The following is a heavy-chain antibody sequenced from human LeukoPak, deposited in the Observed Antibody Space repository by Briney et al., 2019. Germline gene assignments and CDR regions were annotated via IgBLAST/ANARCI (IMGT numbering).Heavy chain of an antibody. D-gene: IGHD4-17*01. J-gene: IGHJ1*01. CDR3: ARGDYGDYVVGAEYFQH. V-gene: IGHV3-30-3*01. Sequence: GRSLRLSCAASGFTFSSYAMHWVRQAPGKGLEWVAVISYGGSNKYYADSVKGRFTISRDNSKNTLYLQMNSLGAEDTAVYYCARGDYGDYVVGAEYFQHWGQGTLVAVSS. CDR1: GFTFSSYA. CDR2: ISYGGSNK.